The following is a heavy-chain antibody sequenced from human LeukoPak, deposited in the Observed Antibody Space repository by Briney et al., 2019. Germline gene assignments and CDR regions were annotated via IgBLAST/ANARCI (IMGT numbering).Heavy chain of an antibody. CDR2: INPNSGGT. V-gene: IGHV1-2*02. Sequence: GASVKVSCKASGYTFTGYYMHWVRQAPGQGPEWMGWINPNSGGTNYAQKFQGRVTMTRDTSISTAYMELSRLRSDDTAVYYCARVGATFYYYYMDVWGKGTTVTVSS. D-gene: IGHD1-26*01. CDR3: ARVGATFYYYYMDV. CDR1: GYTFTGYY. J-gene: IGHJ6*03.